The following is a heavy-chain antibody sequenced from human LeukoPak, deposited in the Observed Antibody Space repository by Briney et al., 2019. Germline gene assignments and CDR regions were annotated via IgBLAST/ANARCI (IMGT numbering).Heavy chain of an antibody. D-gene: IGHD3-22*01. Sequence: SETLSLTCTVSGGSISSGSYYWSWIRQPAGKGLEWIGRIYTSGSTNYNPSLKSRVTISVDTSKIQFSLKLRSVTAADTAVYYCARVSLDSSGYYHYMFDSWGQGSLVTVSP. CDR3: ARVSLDSSGYYHYMFDS. J-gene: IGHJ4*02. V-gene: IGHV4-61*02. CDR2: IYTSGST. CDR1: GGSISSGSYY.